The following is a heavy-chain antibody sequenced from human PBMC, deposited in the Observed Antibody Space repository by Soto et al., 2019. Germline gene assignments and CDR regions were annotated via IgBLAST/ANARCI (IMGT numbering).Heavy chain of an antibody. CDR3: ARGVEDTIFGWVHNNWFDP. CDR2: ISYDGSNK. Sequence: QVQLVESGGGVVQPGSSLRLSCAASGFTFSSYAMHWVRQAPGKGLEWVAVISYDGSNKYYADSVKGRFTISRDNSKNTLYLQMNSLRAEDTAVYYCARGVEDTIFGWVHNNWFDPWGQGTLVTVSS. J-gene: IGHJ5*02. CDR1: GFTFSSYA. V-gene: IGHV3-30-3*01. D-gene: IGHD3-3*01.